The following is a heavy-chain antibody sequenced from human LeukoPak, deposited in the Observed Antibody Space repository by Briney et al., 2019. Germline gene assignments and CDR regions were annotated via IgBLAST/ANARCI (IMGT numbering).Heavy chain of an antibody. J-gene: IGHJ6*03. D-gene: IGHD3-10*01. Sequence: GASVKVSCKTSGYTFIAYYIHWVRQAPGQGLEWMARINPNSGVTKFAQKFQGRVTMSRDTSISTAYMELSGLTSDDTAVYYCARVSGYGSGSPGIYYMDVWGKGTTVTVSS. CDR1: GYTFIAYY. V-gene: IGHV1-2*02. CDR3: ARVSGYGSGSPGIYYMDV. CDR2: INPNSGVT.